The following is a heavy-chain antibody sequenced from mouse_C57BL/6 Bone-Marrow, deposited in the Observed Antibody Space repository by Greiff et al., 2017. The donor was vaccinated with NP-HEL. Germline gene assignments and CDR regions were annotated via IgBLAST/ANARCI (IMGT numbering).Heavy chain of an antibody. Sequence: EVHLVESGGGLVKPGGSLKLSCAASGFTFSSYTMSWVRQTPEKRLEWVATISGGGGNTYYPDSVKGRFTISRDNAKNTLYLQMSSLRSEDTALYYCARTGGPFRYFDVWGTGTTVTVSS. CDR1: GFTFSSYT. D-gene: IGHD3-2*01. CDR3: ARTGGPFRYFDV. J-gene: IGHJ1*03. CDR2: ISGGGGNT. V-gene: IGHV5-9*01.